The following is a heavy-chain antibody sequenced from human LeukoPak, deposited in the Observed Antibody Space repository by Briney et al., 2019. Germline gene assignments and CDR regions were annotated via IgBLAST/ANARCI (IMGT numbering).Heavy chain of an antibody. D-gene: IGHD3-16*02. CDR3: ARDIESGYFDY. J-gene: IGHJ4*02. CDR2: ISFDGSNK. V-gene: IGHV3-33*01. CDR1: GFTFSSYD. Sequence: GRSLRLSCAASGFTFSSYDMHWVRQAPGKGLEWVAVISFDGSNKYCADSVKGRFPISRDDSKNTLYLQMNSLRAEDTAVYYCARDIESGYFDYWGQGTLVTVSS.